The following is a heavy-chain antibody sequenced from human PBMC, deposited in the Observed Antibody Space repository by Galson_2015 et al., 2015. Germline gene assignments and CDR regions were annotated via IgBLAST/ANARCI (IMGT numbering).Heavy chain of an antibody. CDR1: GFTFDDYA. CDR2: ISWNSGSI. CDR3: AKDRTAAAGTGWFDP. D-gene: IGHD6-13*01. J-gene: IGHJ5*02. V-gene: IGHV3-9*01. Sequence: SLRLSCAASGFTFDDYAMHWVRQAPGKGLEWVSGISWNSGSIGYADSVKGRFTISRDNAKNSLYLQMNSLRAEDTALYYCAKDRTAAAGTGWFDPWGQGTLVTVSS.